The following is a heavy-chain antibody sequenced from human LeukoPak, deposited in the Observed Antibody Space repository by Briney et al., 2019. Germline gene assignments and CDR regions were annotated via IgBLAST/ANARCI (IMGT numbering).Heavy chain of an antibody. CDR1: AFTFSNHA. D-gene: IGHD3-22*01. V-gene: IGHV3-23*01. Sequence: GGSLRLSCAASAFTFSNHAMSWVRQTPGKGLEWVSGISAGGGTILYADSVRGRFTISRDNSKNTLYLHMNNLRVEDTAVYFCAYYDSSGYYYGRLRYWGQGTPVTVSS. CDR2: ISAGGGTI. CDR3: AYYDSSGYYYGRLRY. J-gene: IGHJ4*02.